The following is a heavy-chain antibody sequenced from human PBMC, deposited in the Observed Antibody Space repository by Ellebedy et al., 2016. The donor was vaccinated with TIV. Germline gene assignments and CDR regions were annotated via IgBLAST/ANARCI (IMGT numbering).Heavy chain of an antibody. CDR2: ISSSSSTI. V-gene: IGHV3-48*04. J-gene: IGHJ4*02. CDR1: GFTFSSYS. Sequence: GESLKISXAASGFTFSSYSMNWVRQAPGKGLEWVSYISSSSSTIYYADSVKGRFTISRDNAKNSLYLQMNSLRAEDTAVYYCARGEDGGSYFAPIYFDYWGQGTLVTVSS. D-gene: IGHD1-26*01. CDR3: ARGEDGGSYFAPIYFDY.